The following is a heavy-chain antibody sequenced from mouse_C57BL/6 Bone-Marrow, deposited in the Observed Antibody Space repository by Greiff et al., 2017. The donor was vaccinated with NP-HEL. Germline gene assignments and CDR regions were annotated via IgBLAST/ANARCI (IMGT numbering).Heavy chain of an antibody. CDR2: IRSKSNNYAT. J-gene: IGHJ4*01. CDR3: VRHDSNYLYAMDY. V-gene: IGHV10-1*01. CDR1: GFSFNTYA. Sequence: EVKLVESGGGLVQPKGSLKLSCAASGFSFNTYAMNWVRQAPGKGLEWVARIRSKSNNYATYYADSVKDRFTISRDDSESMLYLQMNNLKTEDTAMYYCVRHDSNYLYAMDYWGQGTSVTVSS. D-gene: IGHD2-5*01.